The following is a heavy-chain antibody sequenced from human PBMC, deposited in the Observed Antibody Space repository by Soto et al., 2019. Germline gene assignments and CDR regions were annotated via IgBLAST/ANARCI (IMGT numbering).Heavy chain of an antibody. V-gene: IGHV3-21*01. D-gene: IGHD3-10*01. J-gene: IGHJ5*02. CDR1: GFTFSSYA. Sequence: GGSLRLSCAASGFTFSSYAMSWVRQAPGKGLEWVSAISSSSSYIYYADSVKGRFTVSRDNAKNTLYLQMNSLRAEDTAVYYCARRAASGSGSYSKHNWFDPWGQGTLVTVSS. CDR3: ARRAASGSGSYSKHNWFDP. CDR2: ISSSSSYI.